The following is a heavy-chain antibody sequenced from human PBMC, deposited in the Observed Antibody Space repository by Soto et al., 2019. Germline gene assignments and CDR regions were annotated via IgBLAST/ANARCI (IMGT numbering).Heavy chain of an antibody. J-gene: IGHJ5*02. CDR3: ARDLVPIWNYVGLAPGAQHWFDP. Sequence: QVQLVQSGAEVRKPGASVKVSCKASEYTFNNYFMHWVRQAPAQGLEWMGVITPSSGSTTYAQRFQARLTMTRDTSTSTVYMELRSLRSEDTAVYFCARDLVPIWNYVGLAPGAQHWFDPWGQGTLVTVSS. CDR2: ITPSSGST. V-gene: IGHV1-46*02. CDR1: EYTFNNYF. D-gene: IGHD1-7*01.